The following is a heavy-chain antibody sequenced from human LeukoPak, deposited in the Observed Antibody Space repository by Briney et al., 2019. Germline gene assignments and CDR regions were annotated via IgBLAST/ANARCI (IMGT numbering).Heavy chain of an antibody. J-gene: IGHJ4*02. V-gene: IGHV3-30*18. D-gene: IGHD2-21*02. CDR2: ISYDGSNK. Sequence: GGSLRLSCAASGFTFSRYGIHWVRQAPGKGLEWVAVISYDGSNKYYADSVKGRFTISRDNSKNTLYLQMNSLRAEDTAVYYCAKWRTAMDYWGQGTLVTVSS. CDR1: GFTFSRYG. CDR3: AKWRTAMDY.